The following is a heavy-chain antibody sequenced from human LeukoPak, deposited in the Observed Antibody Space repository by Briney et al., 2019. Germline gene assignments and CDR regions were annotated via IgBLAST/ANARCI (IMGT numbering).Heavy chain of an antibody. V-gene: IGHV3-7*04. CDR2: IKQDGSEI. Sequence: GGSLRLSCAASGFIFSNCWMTWVRQAPGKGLECVAIIKQDGSEISFVDSVKGRFTISRDNAKSSLYLQMNSLRGEDTAVYYCARARYGSGGYFFDFWGQGTLVTVSS. J-gene: IGHJ4*02. CDR3: ARARYGSGGYFFDF. D-gene: IGHD3-10*01. CDR1: GFIFSNCW.